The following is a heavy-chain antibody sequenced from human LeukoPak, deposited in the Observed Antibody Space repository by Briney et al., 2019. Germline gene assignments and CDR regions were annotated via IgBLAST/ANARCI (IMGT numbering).Heavy chain of an antibody. V-gene: IGHV4-39*07. Sequence: SETLSLTCTVSGGSISSGSYYWSWIRQPPGKGLEWIGSIYYSGSTYYNPSLKSRVTISVDTSKNQFSLKLSSVTAADTAVYYCARDTYSSSWYDYWGQGTLVTVSS. CDR1: GGSISSGSYY. CDR3: ARDTYSSSWYDY. D-gene: IGHD6-13*01. J-gene: IGHJ4*02. CDR2: IYYSGST.